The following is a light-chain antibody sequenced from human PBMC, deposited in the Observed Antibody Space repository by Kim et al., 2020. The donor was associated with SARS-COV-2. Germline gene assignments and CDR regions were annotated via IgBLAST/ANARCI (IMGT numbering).Light chain of an antibody. V-gene: IGKV1-27*01. CDR1: QDIANS. Sequence: AAAGNPVPTTSRARQDIANSLAWYQQKPGHVPKVRIYAASTLPSGLPSRFSGGGSGTEFTLTICSLHTEDVATYYCQKYNSAPWTFGPGTTVDIK. J-gene: IGKJ1*01. CDR3: QKYNSAPWT. CDR2: AAS.